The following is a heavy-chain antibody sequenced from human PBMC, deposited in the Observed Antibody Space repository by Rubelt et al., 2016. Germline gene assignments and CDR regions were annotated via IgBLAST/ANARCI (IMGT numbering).Heavy chain of an antibody. V-gene: IGHV3-NL1*01. CDR3: AKEDYGDYRGAFDI. D-gene: IGHD4-17*01. J-gene: IGHJ3*02. Sequence: RTYYADSVKGRFTISRDNSKNTLYLQMNSLRAEDTAVYYCAKEDYGDYRGAFDIWGQGTMVTVSS. CDR2: RT.